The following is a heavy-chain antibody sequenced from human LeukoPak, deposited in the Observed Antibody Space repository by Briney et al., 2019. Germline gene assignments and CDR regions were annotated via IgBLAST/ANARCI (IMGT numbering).Heavy chain of an antibody. V-gene: IGHV3-15*01. Sequence: GGSLRLSCAASGFTFSNAWMSWVRQAPGKGLEWVGRIKSKTYGVATDYAAPVKGRGTISRDDSKNTLYLQMNSLKTDDTAVFYCTTDLWPIVGATDFDYWGQGTLVTVSS. CDR2: IKSKTYGVAT. J-gene: IGHJ4*02. CDR3: TTDLWPIVGATDFDY. CDR1: GFTFSNAW. D-gene: IGHD1-26*01.